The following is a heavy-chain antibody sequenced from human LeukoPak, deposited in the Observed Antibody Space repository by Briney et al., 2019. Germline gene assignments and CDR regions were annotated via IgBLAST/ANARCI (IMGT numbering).Heavy chain of an antibody. CDR1: GFTFSSYG. V-gene: IGHV3-23*01. D-gene: IGHD2-8*01. CDR3: AKDNGGHAFDY. Sequence: GGSLRLSCAASGFTFSSYGMSWVRQAPGKGLEWVSAISGSGGSTYYADFVKGRFTISRDNSKNTLYLQMNSLRAEDTALYHCAKDNGGHAFDYWGQGTLVTVSS. J-gene: IGHJ4*02. CDR2: ISGSGGST.